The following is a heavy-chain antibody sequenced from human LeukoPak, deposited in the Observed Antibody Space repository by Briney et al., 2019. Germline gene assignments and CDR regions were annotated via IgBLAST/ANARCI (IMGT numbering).Heavy chain of an antibody. CDR1: GGSLSGYY. Sequence: SETLSLTCAVCGGSLSGYYWSWIRQPPGKGLEWIGEINHSGSTNYNPSLKSRVTISVDTSKNQFSLKLNSVTAADTAVYYCARGDHSGCQDYWGQGTLVTVSS. D-gene: IGHD6-19*01. CDR2: INHSGST. V-gene: IGHV4-34*01. CDR3: ARGDHSGCQDY. J-gene: IGHJ4*02.